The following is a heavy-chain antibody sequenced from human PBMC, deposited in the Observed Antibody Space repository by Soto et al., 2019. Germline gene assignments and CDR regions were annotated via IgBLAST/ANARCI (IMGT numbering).Heavy chain of an antibody. CDR2: INPSGGST. Sequence: ASVKVSCKTSGYTFTSYYMHWVRQAPGQGLEWMGMINPSGGSTSYAQKFHGRVTMTRDTSTRAAYMELSSLTSEDTAVYYCARVSHLMSNSSGGYWGQGNLLTVSS. J-gene: IGHJ4*02. D-gene: IGHD6-19*01. CDR3: ARVSHLMSNSSGGY. V-gene: IGHV1-46*01. CDR1: GYTFTSYY.